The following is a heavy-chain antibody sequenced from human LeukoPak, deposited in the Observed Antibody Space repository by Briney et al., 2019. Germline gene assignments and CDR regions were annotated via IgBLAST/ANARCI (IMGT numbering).Heavy chain of an antibody. CDR2: TGSST. V-gene: IGHV3-23*01. D-gene: IGHD2-2*01. Sequence: GGSLRLSCAASGFTFSSYAMTWVRQAPGKGLGWVASTGSSTYYADSVKGRFIISRDNSKNTLYLQMNSLRAEDTAIYYCAKERAGTTCTGCYMDVWGKGTTVTVSS. CDR3: AKERAGTTCTGCYMDV. CDR1: GFTFSSYA. J-gene: IGHJ6*03.